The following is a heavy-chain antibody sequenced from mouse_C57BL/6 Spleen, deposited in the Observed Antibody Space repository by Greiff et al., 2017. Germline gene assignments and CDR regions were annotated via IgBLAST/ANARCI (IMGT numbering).Heavy chain of an antibody. D-gene: IGHD2-5*01. CDR3: ARSYYSNSYYFDY. J-gene: IGHJ2*01. CDR1: GFTFSDYG. V-gene: IGHV5-17*01. Sequence: EVKLMESGGGLVKPGGSLKLSCAASGFTFSDYGMHWVRQAPEKGLEWVAYISSGSSTIYYADTVKGRFTISRDNAKNTLFLQMTSLRSEDTAMYYCARSYYSNSYYFDYWGQGTTLTVSS. CDR2: ISSGSSTI.